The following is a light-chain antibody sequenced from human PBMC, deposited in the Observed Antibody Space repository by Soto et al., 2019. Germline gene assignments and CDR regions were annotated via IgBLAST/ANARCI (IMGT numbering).Light chain of an antibody. J-gene: IGKJ2*01. CDR3: MQGTHWPYT. CDR2: EVS. V-gene: IGKV2-30*01. CDR1: QSLEYGDGNTY. Sequence: DVVLTQSPLSLPVTLGQPASISCRSSQSLEYGDGNTYLNWFHQRPGQSPRRLIYEVSNRDSGVSHRFSGSGSGTDFTLSISRVDVEDVGVYYCMQGTHWPYTFGQGTKLEIQ.